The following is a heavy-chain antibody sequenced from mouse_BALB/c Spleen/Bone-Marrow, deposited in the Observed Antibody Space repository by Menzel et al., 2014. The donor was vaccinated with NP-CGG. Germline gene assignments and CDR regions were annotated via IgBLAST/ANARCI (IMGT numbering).Heavy chain of an antibody. CDR1: GFTFTDYY. V-gene: IGHV7-3*02. CDR2: IRNKAYGYTT. D-gene: IGHD4-1*01. Sequence: VQLKQSGGGLVQPGGSLRLSCATSGFTFTDYYMNWVRQPPGKALEWLGFIRNKAYGYTTEYSASVKGRFTVSRDNSQSILCLQMNTLRAEDSATYYCARDMGGILFDSWGQGTTLTVSS. CDR3: ARDMGGILFDS. J-gene: IGHJ2*01.